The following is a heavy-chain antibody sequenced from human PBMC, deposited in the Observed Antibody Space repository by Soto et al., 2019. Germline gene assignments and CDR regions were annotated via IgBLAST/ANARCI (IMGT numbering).Heavy chain of an antibody. Sequence: ETLSLTGTGSVGSISSSSYYRGWIRQPPGEGREWIGRIYYSGSTYYNPSLKSRVTIYVDTSKNQFSLKLSSVTAADTAVYYCARHAFESGGYCSGGRCYSAGGANWFDPWGQGTLVTAPQ. D-gene: IGHD2-15*01. J-gene: IGHJ5*02. CDR1: VGSISSSSYY. CDR2: IYYSGST. CDR3: ARHAFESGGYCSGGRCYSAGGANWFDP. V-gene: IGHV4-39*01.